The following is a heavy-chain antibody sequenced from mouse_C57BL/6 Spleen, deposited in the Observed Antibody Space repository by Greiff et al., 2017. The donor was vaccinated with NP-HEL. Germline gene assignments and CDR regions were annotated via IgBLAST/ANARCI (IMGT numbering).Heavy chain of an antibody. CDR1: GYTFTDYE. D-gene: IGHD1-1*01. Sequence: LQESGAELVRPGASVTLSCKASGYTFTDYEMHWVKQTPVHGLEWIGAIDPETGGTAYNQKFKGKAILTADKSSSTAYMELRSLTSEDSAVYYCTREGDKYYGSSYGYWGQGTTLTVSS. J-gene: IGHJ2*01. V-gene: IGHV1-15*01. CDR2: IDPETGGT. CDR3: TREGDKYYGSSYGY.